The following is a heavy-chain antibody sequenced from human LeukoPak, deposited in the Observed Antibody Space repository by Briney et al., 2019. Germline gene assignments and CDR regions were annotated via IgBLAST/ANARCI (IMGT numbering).Heavy chain of an antibody. CDR2: ISYDGSNK. Sequence: TGGSLRLSCAASGFTFSSYAMHWVRQAPGKGLEWVAVISYDGSNKYYADSVKGRFTISRDNSKNTLYLQMNSLRAEDTAVYYCARVMARHGMDVWGQGTTVTVSS. D-gene: IGHD3-10*01. CDR1: GFTFSSYA. J-gene: IGHJ6*02. V-gene: IGHV3-30-3*01. CDR3: ARVMARHGMDV.